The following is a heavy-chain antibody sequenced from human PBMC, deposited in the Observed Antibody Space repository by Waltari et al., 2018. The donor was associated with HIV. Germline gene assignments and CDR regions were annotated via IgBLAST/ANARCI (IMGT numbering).Heavy chain of an antibody. J-gene: IGHJ5*02. Sequence: QLQLQESGPGLVRPSETLFLTCPVAGGSISSSSYYWGWIRQPPGRGLEWIGSIYYSGSTYYNPSLKSRVTISVDTSKNQFSLKLSSVTAADTAVYYCARDNIVVVPAAAQGWFDPWGQGTLVTVSS. D-gene: IGHD2-2*01. CDR1: GGSISSSSYY. CDR2: IYYSGST. CDR3: ARDNIVVVPAAAQGWFDP. V-gene: IGHV4-39*07.